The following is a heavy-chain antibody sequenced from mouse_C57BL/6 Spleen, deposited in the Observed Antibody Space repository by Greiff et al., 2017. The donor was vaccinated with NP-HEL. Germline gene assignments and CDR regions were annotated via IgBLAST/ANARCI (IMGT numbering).Heavy chain of an antibody. J-gene: IGHJ4*01. D-gene: IGHD1-1*01. Sequence: VQLQQSGPGLVQPSQSLSITCTVSGFSLTSYGVHWVRQSPGQGLEWLGVIWRGGSTDYNAAFMSRLSITKDNSKSQVFYKMNSLQADDTAIYYCAKKDYYGSSYGGMDYWGQGTSVTVSS. V-gene: IGHV2-5*01. CDR2: IWRGGST. CDR3: AKKDYYGSSYGGMDY. CDR1: GFSLTSYG.